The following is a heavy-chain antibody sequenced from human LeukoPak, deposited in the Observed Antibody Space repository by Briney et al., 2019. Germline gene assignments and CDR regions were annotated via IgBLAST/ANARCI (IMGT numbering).Heavy chain of an antibody. CDR1: GYTFTGYY. CDR3: ARSGYDSSGYPIDY. D-gene: IGHD3-22*01. V-gene: IGHV1-2*02. J-gene: IGHJ4*02. CDR2: INPNSGGT. Sequence: GASVKVSCKASGYTFTGYYMHWVRQAPGQGLEWMGWINPNSGGTNYAQKFQGRVTMTRDTSISTAYMELSRLRSDDTAVYYCARSGYDSSGYPIDYWGQGTLVTVSS.